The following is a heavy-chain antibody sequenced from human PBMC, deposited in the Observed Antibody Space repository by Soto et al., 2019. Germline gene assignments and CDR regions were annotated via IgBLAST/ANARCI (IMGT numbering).Heavy chain of an antibody. V-gene: IGHV1-69*02. Sequence: QVQLVQSGAEVKKPGSSVKVSCKASGGTFSSYTISWVRQAPGQGLEWMGRIIPILGIANYAQKFQGRVTIPADKSPGTAYMELGSLRSEDTAVYYCARGEVVVAATYYYYYYMDVWGKGTTVTVSS. CDR1: GGTFSSYT. J-gene: IGHJ6*03. CDR3: ARGEVVVAATYYYYYYMDV. CDR2: IIPILGIA. D-gene: IGHD2-15*01.